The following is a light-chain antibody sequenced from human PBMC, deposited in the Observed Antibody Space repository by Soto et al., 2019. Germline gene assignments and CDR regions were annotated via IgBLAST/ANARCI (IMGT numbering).Light chain of an antibody. Sequence: NQMTQSHSTVSADVGDIVTITCRASQSITTWLAWYQQRPGKAPKLLIYDVSSLQSGVPSRFSGSGSGTEFTLTISRLEPEDFAVYYCQQYGSSTGTFGQGTKVDIK. J-gene: IGKJ1*01. V-gene: IGKV1-5*01. CDR3: QQYGSSTGT. CDR1: QSITTW. CDR2: DVS.